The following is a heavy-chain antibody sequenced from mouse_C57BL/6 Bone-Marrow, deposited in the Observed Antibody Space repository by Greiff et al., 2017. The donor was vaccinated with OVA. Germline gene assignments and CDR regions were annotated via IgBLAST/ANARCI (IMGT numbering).Heavy chain of an antibody. D-gene: IGHD2-3*01. CDR3: ARLPTYDGYPLGY. CDR1: GYTFTSYT. Sequence: VQLQESGAELARPGASVKMSCKASGYTFTSYTMHWVKQRSGQGLEWIGYINPSSGYTKYNQKFKDKATLTADKSSSTAYMQLSSLTSEDSAVYYCARLPTYDGYPLGYWGQGTTLTVSS. J-gene: IGHJ2*01. CDR2: INPSSGYT. V-gene: IGHV1-4*01.